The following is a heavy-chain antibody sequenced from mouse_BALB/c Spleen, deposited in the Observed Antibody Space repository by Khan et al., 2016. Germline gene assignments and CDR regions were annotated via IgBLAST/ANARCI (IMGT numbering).Heavy chain of an antibody. CDR2: INTETGEP. CDR3: ARSLLLLPHFDY. CDR1: GYTFTDYS. Sequence: QIQLVQSGPELKKPGETVKISCKASGYTFTDYSMHWVKQAPGKGLKWMGWINTETGEPTYADDFKGRFAFSLETSASTAYLQINNLKNEDTATYFCARSLLLLPHFDYWGQGTTLTVSS. V-gene: IGHV9-2-1*01. D-gene: IGHD1-2*01. J-gene: IGHJ2*01.